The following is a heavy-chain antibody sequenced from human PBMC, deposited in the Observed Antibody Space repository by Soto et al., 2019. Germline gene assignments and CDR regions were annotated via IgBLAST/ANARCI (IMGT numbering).Heavy chain of an antibody. D-gene: IGHD2-15*01. CDR1: GFTFSSYG. CDR2: ISYDGSNK. V-gene: IGHV3-30*18. J-gene: IGHJ6*02. CDR3: AKATHCSGGSCYLYYYYYGMDV. Sequence: PGGSLRLSCAASGFTFSSYGMHWVRQSPGKGLEWVAVISYDGSNKYYADSVKGRFTISRDNSKNTLYLQMNSLRAEDTAVYYCAKATHCSGGSCYLYYYYYGMDVWGQGTTVTVSS.